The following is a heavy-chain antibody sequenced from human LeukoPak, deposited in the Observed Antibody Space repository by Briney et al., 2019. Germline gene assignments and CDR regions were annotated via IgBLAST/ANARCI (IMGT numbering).Heavy chain of an antibody. CDR3: ARDRRMRTMITGYFDY. CDR1: GVTFISYV. J-gene: IGHJ4*02. D-gene: IGHD3-22*01. CDR2: IIPIFGTA. V-gene: IGHV1-69*13. Sequence: SVKVSCKASGVTFISYVISWVRQAPGQGLEWMGGIIPIFGTAKYAQKFQGRITITADESTSTAYMELSSLRYEDTAVYYCARDRRMRTMITGYFDYWGQGTLVTVSS.